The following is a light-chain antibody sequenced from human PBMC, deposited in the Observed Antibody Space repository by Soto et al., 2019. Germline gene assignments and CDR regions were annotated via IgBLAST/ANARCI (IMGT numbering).Light chain of an antibody. CDR2: EGS. J-gene: IGLJ2*01. Sequence: QSALTQPASVSGSPGQSNTISCTGTSSDVGSYNLVSWYQQHPGKAPKLMIYEGSKRPSGVSNRFSGSKSGNTASLTISGLQAEDEADYYCCSYAGSSSLFGGGTQLTVL. CDR1: SSDVGSYNL. CDR3: CSYAGSSSL. V-gene: IGLV2-23*01.